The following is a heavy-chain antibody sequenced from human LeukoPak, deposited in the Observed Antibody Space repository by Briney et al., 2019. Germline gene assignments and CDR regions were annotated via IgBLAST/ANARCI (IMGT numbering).Heavy chain of an antibody. CDR2: ISGSGGST. Sequence: PGGSLRLSCAASGFTFSSYGMHWVRQAPGKGLEWVSAISGSGGSTFYADSVKGRFTISRDNSKNTLYLQMNSLRAEDTAVYYCAKERSSGWYYFDYWGQGTLVTVSS. CDR1: GFTFSSYG. V-gene: IGHV3-23*01. J-gene: IGHJ4*02. D-gene: IGHD6-19*01. CDR3: AKERSSGWYYFDY.